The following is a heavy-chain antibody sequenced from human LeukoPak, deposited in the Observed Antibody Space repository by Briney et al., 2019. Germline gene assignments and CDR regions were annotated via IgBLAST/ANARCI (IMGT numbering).Heavy chain of an antibody. J-gene: IGHJ6*02. CDR3: ARSRPVTYYYYGMDV. Sequence: SETLSLTCAVYGGSFSGSYWTWIRQPPGKGLEWIGEINHSGGTNYNPSLKSRVTISVDTSKNQFSLKLSSVTAADTAVYYCARSRPVTYYYYGMDVWGQGTTVTVSS. V-gene: IGHV4-34*01. CDR2: INHSGGT. CDR1: GGSFSGSY. D-gene: IGHD1-1*01.